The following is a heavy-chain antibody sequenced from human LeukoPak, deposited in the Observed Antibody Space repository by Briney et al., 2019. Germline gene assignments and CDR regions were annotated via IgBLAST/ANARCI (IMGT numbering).Heavy chain of an antibody. CDR1: GFTFSSYA. D-gene: IGHD6-6*01. CDR3: AQEGRVGYSSSSWAFDI. J-gene: IGHJ3*02. CDR2: INGSGGST. V-gene: IGHV3-23*01. Sequence: GGSLRLSCAASGFTFSSYAMSWVRQTPEKGLEWVSAINGSGGSTYYADSVKGRFTTSRDNSNNTLSLQMNNLRAEDTAVYYCAQEGRVGYSSSSWAFDIWGQGTMVTVSS.